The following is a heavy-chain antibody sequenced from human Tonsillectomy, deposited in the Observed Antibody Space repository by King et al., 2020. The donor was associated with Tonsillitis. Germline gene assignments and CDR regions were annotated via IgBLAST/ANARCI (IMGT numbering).Heavy chain of an antibody. D-gene: IGHD3-16*02. CDR3: AVDFDYVWGSFRWVDAFDI. V-gene: IGHV3-23*04. J-gene: IGHJ3*02. Sequence: VQLVESGGGLVQPGGSLRLSCAVSGFTFSSYAMSWVRQAPGKGLEWVSGISGSGVSTYYADSVKGRLIISRDNSKNTLYLQMNSLRAEDTAVYYCAVDFDYVWGSFRWVDAFDIWGQGTMVTVSS. CDR2: ISGSGVST. CDR1: GFTFSSYA.